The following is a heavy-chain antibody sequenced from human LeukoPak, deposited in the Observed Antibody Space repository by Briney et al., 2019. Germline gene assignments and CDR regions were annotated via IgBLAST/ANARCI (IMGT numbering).Heavy chain of an antibody. D-gene: IGHD3-10*01. Sequence: PSETLSLTCTVSGGSISSYYWSRIRQPPGKGLEWIGYIYYSGSTNYNPSLKSRVTISVDTSKNQFSLKLSSVTAADTALYYCARHKTVWFGESPVAFDIWGQGTMVTVSS. CDR1: GGSISSYY. CDR3: ARHKTVWFGESPVAFDI. J-gene: IGHJ3*02. CDR2: IYYSGST. V-gene: IGHV4-59*08.